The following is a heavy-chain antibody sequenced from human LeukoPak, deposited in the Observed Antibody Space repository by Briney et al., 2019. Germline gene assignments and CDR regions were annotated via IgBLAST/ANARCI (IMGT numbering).Heavy chain of an antibody. D-gene: IGHD3-22*01. CDR2: IYYSGST. V-gene: IGHV4-59*01. CDR1: GGSISSYY. Sequence: PSETLSLTCTFSGGSISSYYWSWIRQPPGKGLEWIGYIYYSGSTNYNPSLKSRVTISVDTSKNQFSLKLSSVTAADTAVYYCARSPYYYDSSGYYHWGQGTLVTVSS. CDR3: ARSPYYYDSSGYYH. J-gene: IGHJ5*02.